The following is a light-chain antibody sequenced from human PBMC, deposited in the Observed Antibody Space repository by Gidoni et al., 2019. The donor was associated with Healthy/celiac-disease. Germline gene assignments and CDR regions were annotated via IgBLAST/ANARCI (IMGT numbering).Light chain of an antibody. Sequence: SELTQSPSSLSASVGDRVTITCRASQGISSALAWYQQKQGKALKLLIYDASSLESGVPSRFSGSGYGTDLTLTLSRLQPEDFATYYCQQFNRYPRTFGQGTKLEIK. CDR3: QQFNRYPRT. CDR2: DAS. V-gene: IGKV1-13*02. CDR1: QGISSA. J-gene: IGKJ2*02.